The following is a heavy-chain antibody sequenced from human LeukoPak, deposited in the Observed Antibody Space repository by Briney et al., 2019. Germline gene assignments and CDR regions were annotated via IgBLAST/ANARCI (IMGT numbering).Heavy chain of an antibody. CDR1: VFTFTIYY. D-gene: IGHD2-21*01. Sequence: SEKLSCEVSVFTFTIYYMHWVTHAPGQGLEWMEVINPSGTRTNYAQRFQGRVTMTRDTSTRTVYMELSSLRSEDTAVYYCAREFRGGYFDYWGQGTLVTVSS. CDR2: INPSGTRT. V-gene: IGHV1-46*01. J-gene: IGHJ4*02. CDR3: AREFRGGYFDY.